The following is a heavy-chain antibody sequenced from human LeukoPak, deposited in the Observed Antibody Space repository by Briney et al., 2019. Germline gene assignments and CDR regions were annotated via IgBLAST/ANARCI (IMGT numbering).Heavy chain of an antibody. CDR2: INPSGGST. V-gene: IGHV1-46*01. CDR3: ARVQAYYYDSSGYSSEPSDAFDI. Sequence: ASVKVSCKASGYTFTSYYMHWVRQAPGQGLEWMEIINPSGGSTSYAQKFQGRVTITADKSTSTAYMELSSLRSEDTAVYYCARVQAYYYDSSGYSSEPSDAFDIWGQGTMVTVSS. CDR1: GYTFTSYY. J-gene: IGHJ3*02. D-gene: IGHD3-22*01.